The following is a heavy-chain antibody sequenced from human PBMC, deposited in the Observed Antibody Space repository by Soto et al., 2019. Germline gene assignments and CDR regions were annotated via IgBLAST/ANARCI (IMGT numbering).Heavy chain of an antibody. CDR3: ARGRITDYYYGSVPRGMDV. CDR2: IYYSGST. V-gene: IGHV4-31*03. CDR1: GGSISSGGYY. J-gene: IGHJ6*02. Sequence: SETLSLTCTVSGGSISSGGYYWSWIRQHPGKGLEWIGYIYYSGSTYYNPSLKSRVTISVDTSKNQFSLKLSSVTAADTAVYYCARGRITDYYYGSVPRGMDVWGQGTTVTVSS. D-gene: IGHD3-10*01.